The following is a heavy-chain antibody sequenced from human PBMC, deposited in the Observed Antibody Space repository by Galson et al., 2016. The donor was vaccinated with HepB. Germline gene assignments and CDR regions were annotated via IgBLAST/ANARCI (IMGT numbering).Heavy chain of an antibody. CDR1: GYTFTNDY. Sequence: SVKVSCKAPGYTFTNDYMHWVRQAPGQGLEWMGRIILSAGTTIHAQKFQGRVTMTRDMSTSAVFLELSSLGSDDTALYYCARDNGHHSFDYWGQGTLVTVSS. V-gene: IGHV1-46*01. J-gene: IGHJ4*02. CDR3: ARDNGHHSFDY. D-gene: IGHD2-8*01. CDR2: IILSAGTT.